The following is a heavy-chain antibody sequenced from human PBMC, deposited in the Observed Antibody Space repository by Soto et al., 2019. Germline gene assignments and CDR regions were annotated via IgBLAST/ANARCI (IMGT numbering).Heavy chain of an antibody. V-gene: IGHV3-9*01. J-gene: IGHJ4*02. D-gene: IGHD6-19*01. CDR2: ISWNSGSI. Sequence: EVQLVESGGGLVQPGRSLRLSCAASGFTFEDYAMHWVRQAPGKGLEWVSGISWNSGSIGYADSVKGGFTISRDNAKNSLYLQMNSLRAEDTALYYCAKDRGLVLSFYFDYWGQGTLVTVSS. CDR3: AKDRGLVLSFYFDY. CDR1: GFTFEDYA.